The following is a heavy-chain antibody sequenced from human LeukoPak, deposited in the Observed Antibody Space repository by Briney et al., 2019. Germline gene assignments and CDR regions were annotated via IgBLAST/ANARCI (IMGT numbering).Heavy chain of an antibody. CDR2: ISSSSSYI. CDR3: ATGAYASSSWEFDY. V-gene: IGHV3-21*04. Sequence: GGSLRLSCAASGFTFSSYSMNWVRQAPGKGLEWVSSISSSSSYIYYADSVKGRFTISRDNAKNSLYLQMNSLRAEDTAVYYCATGAYASSSWEFDYWGQGTLVTVSS. CDR1: GFTFSSYS. D-gene: IGHD6-13*01. J-gene: IGHJ4*02.